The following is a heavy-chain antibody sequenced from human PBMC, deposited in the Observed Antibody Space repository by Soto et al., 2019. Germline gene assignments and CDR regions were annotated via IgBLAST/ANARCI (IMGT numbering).Heavy chain of an antibody. J-gene: IGHJ3*01. Sequence: QVQLQESGPGLVKPSETLSLICTVSGGSVSGDKNYWSWIRQSPGKGLEWIGYISYSGATNYNPSLKSRITISVDRSKNQFALKLSSVTASDTALYYCATSPRFAFDFWGHGTTVIVSS. D-gene: IGHD3-16*01. CDR2: ISYSGAT. CDR3: ATSPRFAFDF. V-gene: IGHV4-61*01. CDR1: GGSVSGDKNY.